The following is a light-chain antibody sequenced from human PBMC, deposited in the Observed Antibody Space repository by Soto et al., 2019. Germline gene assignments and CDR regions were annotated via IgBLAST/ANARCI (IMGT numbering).Light chain of an antibody. CDR1: QNLLFSSNNKNS. Sequence: DVVMTQSPDSLAVSLGERAAINCKSSQNLLFSSNNKNSLAWYQQKPAQPPKLLIDWASTRESGAPDRFSGSGSGRDFTLTISSLQAEDVAVYYCQQYHTTPKTFGQGTKVEIK. V-gene: IGKV4-1*01. J-gene: IGKJ2*01. CDR3: QQYHTTPKT. CDR2: WAS.